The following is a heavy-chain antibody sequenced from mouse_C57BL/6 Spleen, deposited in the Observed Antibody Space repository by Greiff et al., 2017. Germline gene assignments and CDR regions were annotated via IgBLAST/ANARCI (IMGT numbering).Heavy chain of an antibody. CDR3: TRPLIYYDYDVGFAY. V-gene: IGHV6-6*01. CDR2: IRNKANNHAT. CDR1: GFTFSDAW. D-gene: IGHD2-4*01. J-gene: IGHJ3*01. Sequence: EVQVLESGGGLVQPGGSMKLSCAASGFTFSDAWMDWVRQSPEKGLEWVAEIRNKANNHATYYAESVKGRFTISRDDSKSSVYLQMNSLRAEDTGIYYCTRPLIYYDYDVGFAYWGQGTLVTVSA.